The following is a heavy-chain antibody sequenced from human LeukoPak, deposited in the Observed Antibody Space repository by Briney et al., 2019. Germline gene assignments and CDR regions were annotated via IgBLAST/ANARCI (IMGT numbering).Heavy chain of an antibody. J-gene: IGHJ6*03. Sequence: ASVKVSCKVSGYTLTELSMHWVRQAPGKGLEWMGGFDPEDGETIYAQKFQGRVTMTEDTSTDTAYMELSSLRSEDTAVYYCATAGGGGSSWDPYYYYMDVRGKGTTVTVSS. V-gene: IGHV1-24*01. CDR2: FDPEDGET. CDR1: GYTLTELS. CDR3: ATAGGGGSSWDPYYYYMDV. D-gene: IGHD6-13*01.